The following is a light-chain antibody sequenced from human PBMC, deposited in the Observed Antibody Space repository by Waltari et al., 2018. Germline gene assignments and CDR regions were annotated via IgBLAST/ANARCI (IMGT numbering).Light chain of an antibody. Sequence: EIVMTQSPATLSVSPGERATLSCRAGQSVTTKLAWYQQKPGQAPRLLIYGASTRAIGIPDRLSGSGSGTEFSLTISSLQSEDFAVYYCQQYNNWYTFGQGTKLELK. CDR1: QSVTTK. V-gene: IGKV3-15*01. CDR2: GAS. CDR3: QQYNNWYT. J-gene: IGKJ2*01.